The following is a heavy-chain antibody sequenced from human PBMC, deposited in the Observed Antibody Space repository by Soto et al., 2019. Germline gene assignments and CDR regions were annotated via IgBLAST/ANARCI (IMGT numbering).Heavy chain of an antibody. V-gene: IGHV3-7*01. CDR2: IWRDGSKK. CDR1: GFTFGTYW. CDR3: ARGSTSFEV. Sequence: EVQLVESGGGLVQPGGSLRLSCAASGFTFGTYWMSWVRQAPGKGLEWLANIWRDGSKKHYVDSVKGRFTISRDNAKNSLYLQMNSLTAEDMAVYYCARGSTSFEVWGQGTLVTVSS. D-gene: IGHD2-2*01. J-gene: IGHJ4*02.